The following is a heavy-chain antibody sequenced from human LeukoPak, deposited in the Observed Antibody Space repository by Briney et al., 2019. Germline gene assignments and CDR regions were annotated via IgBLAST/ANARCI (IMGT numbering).Heavy chain of an antibody. CDR1: GFTFSSYW. Sequence: GGSLRLSCAAAGFTFSSYWMSWVRQAPGKGLEWVANIKQDGSEQYYVDSVKGRFTISRDNAENSLYLQMSSLRAEDTAVYYCARGIAFDFWGQGTLVTVSS. J-gene: IGHJ4*02. CDR2: IKQDGSEQ. V-gene: IGHV3-7*01. D-gene: IGHD2-21*01. CDR3: ARGIAFDF.